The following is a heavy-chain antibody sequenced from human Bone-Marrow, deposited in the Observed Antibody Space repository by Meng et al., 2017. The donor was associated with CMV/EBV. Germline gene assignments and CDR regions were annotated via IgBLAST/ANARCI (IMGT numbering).Heavy chain of an antibody. CDR3: ARDTERLRIDY. V-gene: IGHV4-39*07. Sequence: SETLSLTCTVSGGSISSSSYYWGWIRQPPGKGLEWIGTIHYSGSSDYNPSLKSRVSMSVDTSKNQFSLKLNSVTAADTAVYYCARDTERLRIDYWGQGTLVTVSS. D-gene: IGHD4-17*01. CDR2: IHYSGSS. CDR1: GGSISSSSYY. J-gene: IGHJ4*02.